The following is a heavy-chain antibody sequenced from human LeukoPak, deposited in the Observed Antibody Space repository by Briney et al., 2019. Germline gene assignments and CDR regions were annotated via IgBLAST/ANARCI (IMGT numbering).Heavy chain of an antibody. D-gene: IGHD5-24*01. CDR3: ARDGGYGHNDY. CDR1: GGSISSGDYS. J-gene: IGHJ4*02. CDR2: IYHSGRT. V-gene: IGHV4-30-2*01. Sequence: SETLSLTCAVSGGSISSGDYSWSWIRQPPGKGLEWIGYIYHSGRTFYNPSLKSRVTISVDTSKNQISLEVTSVTAADTAVYYCARDGGYGHNDYWGRGTLVTVSS.